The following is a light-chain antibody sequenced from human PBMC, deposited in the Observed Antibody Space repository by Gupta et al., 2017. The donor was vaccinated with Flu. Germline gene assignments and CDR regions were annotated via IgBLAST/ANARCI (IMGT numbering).Light chain of an antibody. V-gene: IGLV3-1*01. CDR3: QTWDTNMGV. J-gene: IGLJ2*01. CDR2: QDS. Sequence: SPGTPVNLTCSGHNLGNYFVSWFQLRPGQSPVLVIYQDSKRPSGIPERFSGSNSGTTATLTISGTQAMDEAYFYCQTWDTNMGVFAGGTTLTVL. CDR1: NLGNYF.